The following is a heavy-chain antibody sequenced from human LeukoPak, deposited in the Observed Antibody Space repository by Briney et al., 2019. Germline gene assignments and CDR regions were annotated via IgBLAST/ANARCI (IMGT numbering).Heavy chain of an antibody. Sequence: SETLTLTCAVYGGSFSGYYWSWIRQPPGKGLEWIGEINHSGSTNYNPSLKSRVTISVDTSKNQFSLKLSSVTAADTAVYYCASIDIAVAGTGFNWFDPWGQGTLVTVSS. V-gene: IGHV4-34*01. D-gene: IGHD6-19*01. CDR2: INHSGST. CDR1: GGSFSGYY. CDR3: ASIDIAVAGTGFNWFDP. J-gene: IGHJ5*02.